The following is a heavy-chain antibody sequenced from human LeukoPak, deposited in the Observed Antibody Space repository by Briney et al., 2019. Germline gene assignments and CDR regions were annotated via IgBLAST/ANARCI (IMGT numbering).Heavy chain of an antibody. Sequence: PSETLSLTCTVSGGSISSYYWSWIRQPPGKGLEWIGYIYYSGSTNYNPSLKSRVTISVDTSKNQFSLKLSSVTAADTAVYYCARGDFDWLDAFDIWGQGTMVTVSS. D-gene: IGHD3-9*01. CDR1: GGSISSYY. J-gene: IGHJ3*02. V-gene: IGHV4-59*01. CDR3: ARGDFDWLDAFDI. CDR2: IYYSGST.